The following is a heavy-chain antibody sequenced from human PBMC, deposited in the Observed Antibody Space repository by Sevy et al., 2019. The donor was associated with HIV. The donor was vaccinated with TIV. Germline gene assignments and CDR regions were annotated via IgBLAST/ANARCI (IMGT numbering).Heavy chain of an antibody. Sequence: GGSLRLSCTSSGFTFGDYAMSWFRQAPGKGLEWVAFIRRNSHEPYGGTTEYAASVKDRFTISRDDSKRIADLQMNSLKTEDTAVYYCTRALATADTPEYYFDYWGQGILVTVSS. J-gene: IGHJ4*02. CDR3: TRALATADTPEYYFDY. CDR2: IRRNSHEPYGGTT. V-gene: IGHV3-49*03. CDR1: GFTFGDYA. D-gene: IGHD5-12*01.